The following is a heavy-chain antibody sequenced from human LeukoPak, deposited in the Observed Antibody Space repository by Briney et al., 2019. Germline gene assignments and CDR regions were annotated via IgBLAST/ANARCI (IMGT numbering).Heavy chain of an antibody. J-gene: IGHJ6*02. CDR3: ARDPHFTDYDFWSGYFSGYYYGMDV. CDR1: GFTFSSYD. Sequence: GGSLRLSCAASGFTFSSYDMHWVRQATGKGLEWVSAIGTAGETYYPGSVKGRFTISRDNSKNTLYLQMNSLRAEDTAVYYCARDPHFTDYDFWSGYFSGYYYGMDVWGQGTTVTVSS. CDR2: IGTAGET. V-gene: IGHV3-13*01. D-gene: IGHD3-3*01.